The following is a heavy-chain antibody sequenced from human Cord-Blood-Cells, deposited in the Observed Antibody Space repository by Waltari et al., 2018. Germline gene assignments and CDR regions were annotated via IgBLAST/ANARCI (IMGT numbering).Heavy chain of an antibody. J-gene: IGHJ3*02. D-gene: IGHD2-2*02. V-gene: IGHV3-7*01. CDR1: GFTFSSYW. CDR3: ARDIVVVPAAIFAFDI. CDR2: IKQDGSEK. Sequence: EVQLVESGGGLVQPGGSLRLPCAASGFTFSSYWMSWVRQAPGKGLEWVANIKQDGSEKYYVDSVKGRFTISRDNAKNSLYLQMNSLRAEDTAVYYCARDIVVVPAAIFAFDIWGQGTMVTVSS.